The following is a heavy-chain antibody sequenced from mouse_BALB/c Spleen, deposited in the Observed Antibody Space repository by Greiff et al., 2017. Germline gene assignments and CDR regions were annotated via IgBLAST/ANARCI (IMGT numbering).Heavy chain of an antibody. CDR1: GYSFTGYF. CDR3: ARRGSSYYFDY. Sequence: EVNVVESGPELVKPGASVKISCKASGYSFTGYFMNWVMQSHGKSLEWIGRINPYNGDTFYNQKFKGKATLTVDKSSSTAHMELRSLASEDSAVYYCARRGSSYYFDYWGQGTTLTVSS. D-gene: IGHD1-1*01. V-gene: IGHV1-20*02. CDR2: INPYNGDT. J-gene: IGHJ2*01.